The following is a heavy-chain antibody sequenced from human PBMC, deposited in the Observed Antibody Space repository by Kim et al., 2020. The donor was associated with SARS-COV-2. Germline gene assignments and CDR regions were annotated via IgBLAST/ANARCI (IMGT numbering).Heavy chain of an antibody. D-gene: IGHD3-10*01. V-gene: IGHV4-34*01. Sequence: SETLSLTCAVYGGSFSGYYWSWIRQPPGKGLEWIGEINHSGSTNYNPSLKSRVTISVDTSKNQFSLKLSSVTAADTAVYYCARFATSMVRGVIRRYFDYWGQGTLVTVSS. J-gene: IGHJ4*02. CDR1: GGSFSGYY. CDR3: ARFATSMVRGVIRRYFDY. CDR2: INHSGST.